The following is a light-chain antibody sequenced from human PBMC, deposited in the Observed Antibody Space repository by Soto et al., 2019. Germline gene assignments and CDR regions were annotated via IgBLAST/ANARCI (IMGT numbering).Light chain of an antibody. CDR2: GAS. CDR3: QQYNNWPPWT. Sequence: EIVMTQSPATLSVSPGERATLSCRASQSVSSNLAWYQQKPGQAPRLLIYGASTRATGIPARFSGSGSGTEFTLSISSLQSEDFAVYYCQQYNNWPPWTFGQGTQVDSK. V-gene: IGKV3-15*01. CDR1: QSVSSN. J-gene: IGKJ1*01.